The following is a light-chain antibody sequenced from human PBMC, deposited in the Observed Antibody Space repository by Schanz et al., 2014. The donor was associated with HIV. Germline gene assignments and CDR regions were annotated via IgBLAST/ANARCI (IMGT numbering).Light chain of an antibody. CDR3: SSYTSISTPIYV. V-gene: IGLV2-14*03. CDR2: DVS. CDR1: RSDVGGYNY. Sequence: QSALTQPASVSGSPGQSINISCTGTRSDVGGYNYVSWYQQHPGKAPKLMIYDVSNRPSGVSTRFSGSKSDNTASLTISGLQAEDEADYYCSSYTSISTPIYVFGTGTKLTVL. J-gene: IGLJ1*01.